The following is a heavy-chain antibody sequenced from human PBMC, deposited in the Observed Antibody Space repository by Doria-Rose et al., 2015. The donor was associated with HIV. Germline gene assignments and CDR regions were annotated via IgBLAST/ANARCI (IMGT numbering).Heavy chain of an antibody. CDR2: TYYRSKWYN. D-gene: IGHD6-6*01. Sequence: LVKPSQTLSLTCAISGDSVSRNNVSWNWIRQSPSRGLEWLGRTYYRSKWYNDYAVSVGSRIIINPDTSKNQVSLQLNSVTPEDTAVYYCARADEYSSSSGLDYWGQGTLVTVSS. CDR1: GDSVSRNNVS. V-gene: IGHV6-1*01. J-gene: IGHJ4*02. CDR3: ARADEYSSSSGLDY.